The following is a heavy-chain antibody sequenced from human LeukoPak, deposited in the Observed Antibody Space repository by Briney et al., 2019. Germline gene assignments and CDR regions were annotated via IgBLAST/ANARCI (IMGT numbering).Heavy chain of an antibody. CDR3: ARQDYYYDSRGPVDY. D-gene: IGHD3-22*01. CDR1: GGTFSSYA. CDR2: IIPILGIA. V-gene: IGHV1-69*04. J-gene: IGHJ4*02. Sequence: ASVKVSCKASGGTFSSYAISWVRQAPGQGLEWMGRIIPILGIANYAQKLQGRVTITAVKSTSTAYMELSRLRSDDTAVYYCARQDYYYDSRGPVDYWGQGTLVTVSS.